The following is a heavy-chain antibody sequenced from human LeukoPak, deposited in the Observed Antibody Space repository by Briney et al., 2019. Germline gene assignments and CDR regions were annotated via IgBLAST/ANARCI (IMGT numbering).Heavy chain of an antibody. Sequence: PGGSLRLSCAASALIVSNNYMSWVRQAPGRGLEWVSVFYSGGRTYYSDSVKGRFTISRDNSKNTLYLQMNSLRAEDTAVYYCAELGITMIGGVWGKGTTVTISS. CDR1: ALIVSNNY. D-gene: IGHD3-10*02. V-gene: IGHV3-66*02. CDR2: FYSGGRT. CDR3: AELGITMIGGV. J-gene: IGHJ6*04.